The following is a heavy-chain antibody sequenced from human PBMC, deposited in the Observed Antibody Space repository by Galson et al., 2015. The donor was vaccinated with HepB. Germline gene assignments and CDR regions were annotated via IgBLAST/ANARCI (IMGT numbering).Heavy chain of an antibody. V-gene: IGHV6-1*01. D-gene: IGHD7-27*01. CDR2: TYYRSKWSN. CDR1: GDSVSSNTVG. J-gene: IGHJ5*01. Sequence: CAISGDSVSSNTVGWNWIRQSPSRGLEWLGRTYYRSKWSNDYAESVQSRITINPDTSKNQISLQLNSVTPEDTAVYYCARSIHLGRGFDSWGQGTLVNVSS. CDR3: ARSIHLGRGFDS.